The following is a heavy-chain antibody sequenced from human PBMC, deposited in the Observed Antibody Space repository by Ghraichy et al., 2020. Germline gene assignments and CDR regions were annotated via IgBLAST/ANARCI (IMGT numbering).Heavy chain of an antibody. V-gene: IGHV4-59*01. D-gene: IGHD3-22*01. CDR1: GGSISSYQ. Sequence: SETLSLTCTVSGGSISSYQWSWIRQPPGKGLEWIGYISNSGSTNYNPSLKSRVTISGDTSKNHFSLKLGSVTAADTAVYYCARGSGYYDSSGSYTFDYWGQGTLVTVSS. CDR2: ISNSGST. J-gene: IGHJ4*02. CDR3: ARGSGYYDSSGSYTFDY.